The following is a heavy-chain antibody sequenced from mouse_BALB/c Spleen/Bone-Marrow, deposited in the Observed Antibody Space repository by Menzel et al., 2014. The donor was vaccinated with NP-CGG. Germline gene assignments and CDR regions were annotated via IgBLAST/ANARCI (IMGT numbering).Heavy chain of an antibody. V-gene: IGHV5-4*02. D-gene: IGHD2-14*01. J-gene: IGHJ3*01. CDR1: GFTFSDYY. CDR2: ISDGGTYT. CDR3: ARDGDYRYAWFAY. Sequence: EAMLVESGGGLVKPGGSLKLSCAASGFTFSDYYMYWVRQTPEKRLEWVAAISDGGTYTYCPDSVKGRFTISRDNAKNNLYLQMSSLKSEDTAMYYCARDGDYRYAWFAYWGQGALVTVSA.